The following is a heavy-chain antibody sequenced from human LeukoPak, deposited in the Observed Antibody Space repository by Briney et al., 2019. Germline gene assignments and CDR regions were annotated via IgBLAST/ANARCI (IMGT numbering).Heavy chain of an antibody. V-gene: IGHV3-64*01. Sequence: GGSLRRSCAASGFTFSSYAMHWVRQAPGKGLEDVSAISSNGGSTDYANAVKGRFTSSRDNSKNSLYLQMGSLRAEDMAVYYCAREPTYCSSTSCYPARYYFDYWGQGTLVTVSS. CDR2: ISSNGGST. J-gene: IGHJ4*02. CDR1: GFTFSSYA. CDR3: AREPTYCSSTSCYPARYYFDY. D-gene: IGHD2-2*01.